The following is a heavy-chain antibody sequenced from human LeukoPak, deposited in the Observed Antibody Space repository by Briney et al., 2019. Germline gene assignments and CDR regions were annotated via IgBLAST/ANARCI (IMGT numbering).Heavy chain of an antibody. Sequence: SETLSLTCTVSGGSITGYYWSWIWQPPGKRVGWSGYMYYTVSTNYNPSLKSRVTISEDTSKNQFSLRLSSVTAADMAVYYCARRDGSGYYGYYFDHWGQGTLVTVSS. J-gene: IGHJ4*02. CDR3: ARRDGSGYYGYYFDH. CDR1: GGSITGYY. CDR2: MYYTVST. V-gene: IGHV4-59*01. D-gene: IGHD3-22*01.